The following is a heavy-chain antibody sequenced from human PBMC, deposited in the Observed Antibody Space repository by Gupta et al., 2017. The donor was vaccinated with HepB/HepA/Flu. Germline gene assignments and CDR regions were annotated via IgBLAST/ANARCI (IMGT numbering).Heavy chain of an antibody. Sequence: EVQLVESGGGLVKPGGSLRLSCAASGFTFSSYSMNWVRQAPGKGLEWVSSISSSSSYIYYADSVKGRFTISRDNAKNSLYLQMNSLRAEDTAVYYCASAVYYYGSGSTYWGQGTLVTVSS. CDR1: GFTFSSYS. D-gene: IGHD3-10*01. CDR3: ASAVYYYGSGSTY. J-gene: IGHJ4*02. CDR2: ISSSSSYI. V-gene: IGHV3-21*01.